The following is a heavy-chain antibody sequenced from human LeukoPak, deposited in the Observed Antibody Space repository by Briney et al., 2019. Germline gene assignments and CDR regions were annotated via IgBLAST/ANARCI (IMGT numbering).Heavy chain of an antibody. Sequence: PGRSLRLSCAASGFTFSSYGMHWVRQAPGKGLEWVAVISYDGSNKYYADSVKGRFTISRDNSKNTLYLQMNSLRAEDTAVYYCAKEGYSSSWSEYYFDYWGQGTLVTVSS. J-gene: IGHJ4*02. CDR2: ISYDGSNK. V-gene: IGHV3-30*18. CDR3: AKEGYSSSWSEYYFDY. D-gene: IGHD6-13*01. CDR1: GFTFSSYG.